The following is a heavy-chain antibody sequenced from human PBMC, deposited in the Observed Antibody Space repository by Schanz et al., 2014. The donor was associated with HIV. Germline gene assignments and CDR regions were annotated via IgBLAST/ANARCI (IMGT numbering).Heavy chain of an antibody. Sequence: VQLVDSGGGVVQPGGSLRLSCAASGFSFNDFLMHWVRQAPGKGLEWVSSISSNSAYIYYADSLKGRFTISRDNANNSLYLQLNSLNADDTAVYYCARGSWYSSGWYDDYYYYEVDVWGQGTTVTVSS. D-gene: IGHD6-19*01. CDR2: ISSNSAYI. J-gene: IGHJ6*02. CDR1: GFSFNDFL. CDR3: ARGSWYSSGWYDDYYYYEVDV. V-gene: IGHV3-21*01.